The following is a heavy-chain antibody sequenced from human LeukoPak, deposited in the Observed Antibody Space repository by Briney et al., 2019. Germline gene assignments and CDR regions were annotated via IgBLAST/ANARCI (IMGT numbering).Heavy chain of an antibody. D-gene: IGHD3-10*01. Sequence: PSETLSLTCTVSGGSISSYYWSWIRQPPGKGLDWIGYIYYSGSTNYNPSLKSRVTISVDTSKNQFSLKLSSVTAADTAVYYCAREGGHYYGSGSFDIWFDPWGQGTLVTVSS. CDR2: IYYSGST. CDR3: AREGGHYYGSGSFDIWFDP. J-gene: IGHJ5*02. CDR1: GGSISSYY. V-gene: IGHV4-59*01.